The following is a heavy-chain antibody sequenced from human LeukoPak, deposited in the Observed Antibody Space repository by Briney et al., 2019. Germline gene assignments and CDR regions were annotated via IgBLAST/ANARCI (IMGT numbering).Heavy chain of an antibody. CDR2: IYYSGST. D-gene: IGHD6-13*01. V-gene: IGHV4-59*08. Sequence: SETLSLTCTVSGGSISSYYWSWIRQPPGKGLEWIGYIYYSGSTNYNPSLKSRVTISADTSKNQFSLKLSSVTAADTAVYYCASSSWYGRIDYWGQGTLVTVSS. CDR1: GGSISSYY. J-gene: IGHJ4*02. CDR3: ASSSWYGRIDY.